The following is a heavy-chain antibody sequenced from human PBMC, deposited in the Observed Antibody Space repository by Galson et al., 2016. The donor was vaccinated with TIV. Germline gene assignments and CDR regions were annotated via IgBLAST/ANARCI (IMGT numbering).Heavy chain of an antibody. CDR1: GLSVKINY. Sequence: SLRLSCAASGLSVKINYMTWVRQAPGKGLEWVSLISDGGKTYYPDSVKGRFTISRDNSKNTLYLQMNSLGLEDTAVYYCARDRVVDATYYYYYYGMDVWGQGTAVTVSS. J-gene: IGHJ6*02. V-gene: IGHV3-66*02. D-gene: IGHD2-15*01. CDR2: ISDGGKT. CDR3: ARDRVVDATYYYYYYGMDV.